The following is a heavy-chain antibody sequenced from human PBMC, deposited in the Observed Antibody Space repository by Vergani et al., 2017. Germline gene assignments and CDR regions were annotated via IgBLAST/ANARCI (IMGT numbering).Heavy chain of an antibody. J-gene: IGHJ5*01. V-gene: IGHV3-48*01. CDR2: ISSSSSTR. Sequence: VQLVESGGGLVKPGVSLRLSCATSGFTFSAFSMSWVRQAPGTGMEWVSYISSSSSTRYYAVSVKGRFTISRDNAKNSLYLQKNSLRAEDTAVYYCAREILYGYETGYAWFDPWGQGTLVTVSS. D-gene: IGHD3-9*01. CDR3: AREILYGYETGYAWFDP. CDR1: GFTFSAFS.